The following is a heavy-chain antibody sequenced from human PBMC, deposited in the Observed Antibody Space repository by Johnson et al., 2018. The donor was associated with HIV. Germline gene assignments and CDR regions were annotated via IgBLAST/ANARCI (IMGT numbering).Heavy chain of an antibody. CDR1: GFTFSYSA. CDR3: ARGPTRFAAFDI. Sequence: QVQLVESGGGVVQPGRSLRLSCAASGFTFSYSAFHCVRQPPGEGLEWVALISYDGSNKYYADSVKGRFTISRDKSKNTLYLQMNSLRAEDTAVYYCARGPTRFAAFDIWGQGTMVTVSS. D-gene: IGHD3-10*01. J-gene: IGHJ3*02. CDR2: ISYDGSNK. V-gene: IGHV3-30*04.